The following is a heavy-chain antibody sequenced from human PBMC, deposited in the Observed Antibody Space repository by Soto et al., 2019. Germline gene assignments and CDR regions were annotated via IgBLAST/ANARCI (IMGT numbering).Heavy chain of an antibody. D-gene: IGHD4-17*01. V-gene: IGHV3-23*01. CDR1: GLSFDNYA. J-gene: IGHJ3*01. CDR3: GKDPNGDYFGNFGF. Sequence: EVQFLESGGGVVRPGGSLRLSCVASGLSFDNYAMTWVRQSPGKGLEWLACITGNGAVTSYTDSVRGRFTISRDNSKNTLYLQMDSLRADDTAVYYCGKDPNGDYFGNFGFWGQGTTVTVSS. CDR2: ITGNGAVT.